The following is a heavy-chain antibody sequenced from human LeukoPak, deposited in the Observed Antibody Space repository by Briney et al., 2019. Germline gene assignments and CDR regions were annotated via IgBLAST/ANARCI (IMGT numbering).Heavy chain of an antibody. Sequence: SQTLSLTCALSGDSFSSNSAGWDWVRQSPSRGREWLGRTYYRSKWYNDYAVSVKSRITIKPDTSQNQFSLQLNSVIPEDTAVYYCARATGDFDYWGQGTLVTVSS. CDR3: ARATGDFDY. J-gene: IGHJ4*02. CDR1: GDSFSSNSAG. D-gene: IGHD7-27*01. V-gene: IGHV6-1*01. CDR2: TYYRSKWYN.